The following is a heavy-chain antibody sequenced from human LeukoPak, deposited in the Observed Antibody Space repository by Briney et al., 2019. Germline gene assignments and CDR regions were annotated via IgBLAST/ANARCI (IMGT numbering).Heavy chain of an antibody. CDR3: ARVRLGRGLDY. V-gene: IGHV4-4*07. D-gene: IGHD6-19*01. J-gene: IGHJ4*02. CDR2: IHTSGRT. Sequence: SETLSLTCTVCGDSISSSYWCWIRQPAGAGLEWIGRIHTSGRTYCSPSLKSRVTMSVDTSTNQFSLKLSSVTAADTAMYYCARVRLGRGLDYWGQGTLVTVSS. CDR1: GDSISSSY.